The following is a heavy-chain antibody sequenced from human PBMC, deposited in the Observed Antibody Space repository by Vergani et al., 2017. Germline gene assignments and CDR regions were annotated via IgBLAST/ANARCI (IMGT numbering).Heavy chain of an antibody. CDR3: ARSSCGGDCYEFDY. V-gene: IGHV4-39*01. CDR2: LSKGGTT. CDR1: GGPVDNRDYS. J-gene: IGHJ4*02. D-gene: IGHD2-21*02. Sequence: LQLQESGPGLMKPSETLSLTCTVSGGPVDNRDYSWGWIRRPPGKGLEWIGSLSKGGTTSLHPSGKSRVAISSDAAKNRFSLTLISVSAADTAVYYCARSSCGGDCYEFDYWGQGILVTVSS.